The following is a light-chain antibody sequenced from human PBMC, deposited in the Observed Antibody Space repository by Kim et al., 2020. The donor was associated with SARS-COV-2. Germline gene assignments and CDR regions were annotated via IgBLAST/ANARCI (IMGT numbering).Light chain of an antibody. Sequence: QAVVTQEPSLTVSPGGTVTLTCASSTGAVTSANYPNWFQQKPGQPPRALIYNTDKKHSWTPARFSGSLLGDKAALTLSGVQPEDEADYYCLLYYGGAQPWVFGGGSKVTVL. J-gene: IGLJ3*02. V-gene: IGLV7-43*01. CDR3: LLYYGGAQPWV. CDR1: TGAVTSANY. CDR2: NTD.